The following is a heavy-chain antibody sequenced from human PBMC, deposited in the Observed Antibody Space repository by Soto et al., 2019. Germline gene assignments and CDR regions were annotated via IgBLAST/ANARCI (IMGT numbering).Heavy chain of an antibody. CDR1: GYTFTNYA. D-gene: IGHD3-3*01. V-gene: IGHV3-23*01. Sequence: GGSLRLSCAASGYTFTNYAMHWVRQAPGKRLEWVSGMSGSGYSTYYADSVKGRFSISGDNSKSTLYLQMNSLRTEDTAVYYCAKAPSFWSGPDYWGQGTLVTVSS. CDR2: MSGSGYST. CDR3: AKAPSFWSGPDY. J-gene: IGHJ4*02.